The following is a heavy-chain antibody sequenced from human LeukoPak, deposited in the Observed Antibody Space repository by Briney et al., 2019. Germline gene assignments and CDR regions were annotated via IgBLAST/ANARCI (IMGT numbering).Heavy chain of an antibody. V-gene: IGHV4-59*01. CDR2: IYYSGST. J-gene: IGHJ5*02. CDR3: ATVSFDYGSGSYYSSFDP. Sequence: PSETLSLTCTVSGGSISSYYWSWIRQPPGKGLEWIGYIYYSGSTNYNPSLKSRVTISVDTSKNQFSLKLSSVTAADTAVYYCATVSFDYGSGSYYSSFDPWGQGTLVTVSS. CDR1: GGSISSYY. D-gene: IGHD3-10*01.